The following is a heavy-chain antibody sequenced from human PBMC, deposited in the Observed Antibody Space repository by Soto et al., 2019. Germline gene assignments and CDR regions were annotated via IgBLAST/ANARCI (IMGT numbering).Heavy chain of an antibody. V-gene: IGHV3-21*01. CDR1: VFTFSSYS. CDR3: ARDNCRGNSCGMDA. CDR2: ISDSSSYI. Sequence: VGSLRLSCASSVFTFSSYSMNCVRHSPGKWLEWLSSISDSSSYIYYAGSVKGRFPISRDNAKNSLYLQINSLRAEDTAVYYCARDNCRGNSCGMDAWGQGTTVTVSS. J-gene: IGHJ6*02. D-gene: IGHD2-2*01.